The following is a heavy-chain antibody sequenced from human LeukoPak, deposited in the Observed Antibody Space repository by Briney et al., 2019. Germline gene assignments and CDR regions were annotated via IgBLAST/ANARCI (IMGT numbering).Heavy chain of an antibody. CDR2: IYSGGST. Sequence: GGSLRLSCAASGFTVSSNYMSWVRQAPGKELEWVSVIYSGGSTYYADSVKGRFTISRDNSKNTLYLQMNSLRAEDTAVYYCAGRYYDSSSYSFDPWGQGTLVTVSS. CDR3: AGRYYDSSSYSFDP. V-gene: IGHV3-53*01. D-gene: IGHD3-22*01. CDR1: GFTVSSNY. J-gene: IGHJ5*02.